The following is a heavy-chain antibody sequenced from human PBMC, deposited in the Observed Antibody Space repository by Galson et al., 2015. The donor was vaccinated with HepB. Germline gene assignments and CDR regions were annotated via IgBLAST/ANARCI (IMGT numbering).Heavy chain of an antibody. CDR1: GFSLSTRGVG. Sequence: PALVIPTQPLTLTCTFSGFSLSTRGVGVGWIRQPPGKALEWLALIYWNDDKRYSPSLKSRLTITKDTSKNQVVLTMTNMDPVDTATYYCAHSYYSNYAAYWGQGTLVTVSS. CDR2: IYWNDDK. J-gene: IGHJ4*02. V-gene: IGHV2-5*01. D-gene: IGHD4-11*01. CDR3: AHSYYSNYAAY.